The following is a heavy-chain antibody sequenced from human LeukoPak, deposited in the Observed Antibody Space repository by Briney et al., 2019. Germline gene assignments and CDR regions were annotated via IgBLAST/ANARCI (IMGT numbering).Heavy chain of an antibody. D-gene: IGHD2-2*02. J-gene: IGHJ4*02. CDR3: ARFTRRYSADY. Sequence: GGSLRLSCAASGFTFKDYWMHWVRQVPGKGLVWVARIISDGSSASYADSVKGRFTIVRDNAYNSPYLQINSLRVEDTAIYFCARFTRRYSADYWGQGTLVSVSS. CDR2: IISDGSSA. V-gene: IGHV3-74*01. CDR1: GFTFKDYW.